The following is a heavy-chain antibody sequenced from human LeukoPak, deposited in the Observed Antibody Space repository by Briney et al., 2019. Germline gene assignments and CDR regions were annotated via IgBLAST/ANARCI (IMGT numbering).Heavy chain of an antibody. CDR2: ISGSGGNT. D-gene: IGHD2-2*01. CDR3: VNGAAMDPMDV. V-gene: IGHV3-23*01. J-gene: IGHJ6*02. Sequence: GGSLRLSCVASGFTFSTYAMSWVRQAPGKGLEWVSVISGSGGNTYYADSVKGRFTISRDNSKNTLYLQLNSLRAEDTAVYYCVNGAAMDPMDVWGQGTTVTVSS. CDR1: GFTFSTYA.